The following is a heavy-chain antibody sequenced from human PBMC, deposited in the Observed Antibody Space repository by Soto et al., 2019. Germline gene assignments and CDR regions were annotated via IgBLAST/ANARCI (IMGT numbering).Heavy chain of an antibody. Sequence: ASVKVSCKASGYTFTSYGLSWVRQAPGQGLEWMGWISAYNDNTDYAQKFQGRVTMTRDTSMTTAYMELSNLRSEDTAMYYCARGVDAGVDVWGQGTTVTVSS. CDR1: GYTFTSYG. V-gene: IGHV1-18*01. D-gene: IGHD1-1*01. CDR3: ARGVDAGVDV. J-gene: IGHJ6*02. CDR2: ISAYNDNT.